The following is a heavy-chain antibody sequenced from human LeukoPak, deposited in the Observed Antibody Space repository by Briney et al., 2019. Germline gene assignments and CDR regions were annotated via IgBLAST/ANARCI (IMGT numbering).Heavy chain of an antibody. V-gene: IGHV1-8*01. CDR1: GYTFTSYD. J-gene: IGHJ3*02. CDR3: ATGVRYFDPRAFDI. CDR2: MNPNSGNT. Sequence: ASVKVSCKASGYTFTSYDINWVRQATGQGLEWRGWMNPNSGNTGYAQKFQGRVTMTEDTSTDTAYMELSSLRSEDTAVYYCATGVRYFDPRAFDIWGQGTMVTVSS. D-gene: IGHD3-9*01.